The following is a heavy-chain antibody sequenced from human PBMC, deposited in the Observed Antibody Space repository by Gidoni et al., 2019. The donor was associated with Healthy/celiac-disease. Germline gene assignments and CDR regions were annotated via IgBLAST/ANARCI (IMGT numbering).Heavy chain of an antibody. CDR1: GGTFSSYP. CDR3: ARGSRVTRRLDNNWFDP. J-gene: IGHJ5*02. CDR2: IIPILGIA. V-gene: IGHV1-69*02. Sequence: QVQLVQSVAEVKKPGSSVKVSCKASGGTFSSYPISWVRQAPGQGLEWMGRIIPILGIANYAQKFQGRVTITADKSTSTAYMELSSLRSEDTAVYYCARGSRVTRRLDNNWFDPWGQGTLVTVSS. D-gene: IGHD3-3*01.